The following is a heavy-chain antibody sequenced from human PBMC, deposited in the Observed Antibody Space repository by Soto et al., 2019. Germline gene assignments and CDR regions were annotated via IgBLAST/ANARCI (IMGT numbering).Heavy chain of an antibody. CDR3: ARTYYYDSSGYYYAP. D-gene: IGHD3-22*01. J-gene: IGHJ5*02. Sequence: SETLSLTCTVSGGSISSYYWSWIRQPPGKGLEWIGYIYYSGSTNYNPSLKSRVTISVDTSKNQFSLKLSSVTAADTAVYYCARTYYYDSSGYYYAPWGQGTLVTVSS. V-gene: IGHV4-59*01. CDR2: IYYSGST. CDR1: GGSISSYY.